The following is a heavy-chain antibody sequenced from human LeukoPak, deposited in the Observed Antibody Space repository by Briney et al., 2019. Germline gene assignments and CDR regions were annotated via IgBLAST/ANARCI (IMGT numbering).Heavy chain of an antibody. D-gene: IGHD2-2*01. Sequence: GRSLRLSCAASGFTFSTYAMSSVRQAPGKGLEWVSAICGSDGSRYYADSVKGRFTISRDNSKNTLYLQMNSLRGEDTAVYYCAKGGSPSCYSSSGYWGQGTLVTVSS. CDR2: ICGSDGSR. CDR3: AKGGSPSCYSSSGY. J-gene: IGHJ4*02. CDR1: GFTFSTYA. V-gene: IGHV3-23*01.